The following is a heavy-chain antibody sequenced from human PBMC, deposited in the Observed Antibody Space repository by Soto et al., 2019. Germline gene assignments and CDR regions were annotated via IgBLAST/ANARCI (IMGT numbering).Heavy chain of an antibody. CDR3: AKTESFNGYYTACDS. CDR1: GFSFSGYA. V-gene: IGHV3-23*01. J-gene: IGHJ4*02. CDR2: ISGGSGST. Sequence: LRLSCAASGFSFSGYAVAWVRQAPGKGLEWVSAISGGSGSTYYADSVKGRFTISRDNPMNRLHLQMNSLRAEDTAVYCCAKTESFNGYYTACDSWGRGTQGTAPQ. D-gene: IGHD3-3*01.